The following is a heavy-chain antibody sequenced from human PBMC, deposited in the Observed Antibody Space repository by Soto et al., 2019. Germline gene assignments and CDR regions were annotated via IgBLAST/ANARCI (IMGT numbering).Heavy chain of an antibody. V-gene: IGHV4-39*01. CDR3: ARLIAVAGTIDY. CDR1: GGSISSSSYY. Sequence: SETLSLTCTVSGGSISSSSYYWGWIRQPPGKGLEWIGSIYYSGSTYYNPSLKSRVTISVDTSKNQFSLKLSSVTAADTAVYYCARLIAVAGTIDYWGQGTLVTVSS. CDR2: IYYSGST. D-gene: IGHD6-19*01. J-gene: IGHJ4*02.